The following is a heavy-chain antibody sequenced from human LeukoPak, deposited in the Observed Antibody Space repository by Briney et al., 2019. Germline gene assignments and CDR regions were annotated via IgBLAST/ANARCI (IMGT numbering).Heavy chain of an antibody. CDR1: GFTFSDYY. D-gene: IGHD5-18*01. CDR3: ARDRGTASHFDY. V-gene: IGHV3-11*01. J-gene: IGHJ4*02. CDR2: ISSSGSTI. Sequence: SLRLSXXXSGFTFSDYYMSWIRQAPGKGLEWVSYISSSGSTIYYADSVKGRFTISRDNAKNSLYLQMNSLRAEDTAVYYCARDRGTASHFDYWGQGTLVTVSS.